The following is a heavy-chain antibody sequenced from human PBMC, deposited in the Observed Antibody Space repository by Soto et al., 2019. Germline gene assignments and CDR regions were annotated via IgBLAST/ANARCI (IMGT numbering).Heavy chain of an antibody. CDR3: ARGGNGGSCYSVDFSCWFDP. J-gene: IGHJ5*02. D-gene: IGHD2-15*01. CDR1: GGSFSGYY. V-gene: IGHV4-34*01. CDR2: INHSGST. Sequence: SETLSLTCAVYGGSFSGYYWSWIRQPPGKGLEWIGEINHSGSTNYNPSLKSRVTISVDTSKNQFSLKLSSVTAADTAVYYCARGGNGGSCYSVDFSCWFDPWGQGTLVTVSS.